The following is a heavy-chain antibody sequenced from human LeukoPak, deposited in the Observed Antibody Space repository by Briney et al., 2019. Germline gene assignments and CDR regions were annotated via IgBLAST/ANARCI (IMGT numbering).Heavy chain of an antibody. CDR2: INHSGST. J-gene: IGHJ5*02. Sequence: SETLSLTCAVYGGSFSGYYWSWIRQPPGKGLEWIGEINHSGSTNYNPSLKSRVTISVDTSKNQFPLKLSSVTAADTAVYYCARVPLYITGTTGWFDPWGQGTLVTVSS. D-gene: IGHD1-7*01. V-gene: IGHV4-34*01. CDR1: GGSFSGYY. CDR3: ARVPLYITGTTGWFDP.